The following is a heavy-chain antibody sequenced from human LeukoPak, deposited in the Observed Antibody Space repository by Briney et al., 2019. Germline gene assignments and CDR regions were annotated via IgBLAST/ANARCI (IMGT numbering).Heavy chain of an antibody. CDR3: ARAEIESIAAAGTTRRYYYYGMDV. D-gene: IGHD6-13*01. Sequence: ASVKVSCMASGGTFSSYAISWVRPAPGQGLEWMGGIIPIFGTANYAQKFQGRVTITADESTSTAYMELSSLRSEDTAVYYCARAEIESIAAAGTTRRYYYYGMDVWGQGTTVTVSS. CDR2: IIPIFGTA. CDR1: GGTFSSYA. V-gene: IGHV1-69*13. J-gene: IGHJ6*02.